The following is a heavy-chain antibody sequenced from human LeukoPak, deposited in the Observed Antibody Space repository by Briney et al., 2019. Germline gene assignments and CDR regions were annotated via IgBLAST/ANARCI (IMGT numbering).Heavy chain of an antibody. V-gene: IGHV4-59*01. CDR1: GGSINSYY. J-gene: IGHJ5*02. Sequence: PSETLSLTCTVSGGSINSYYWSWIRQPPGKGLEWIGYIYYSGSTNYNPSLKSRVTISVDTSKNQFSLKLSSVTAADTAVYYCARDNGSYSWFDPWGQGTLVTVSS. CDR3: ARDNGSYSWFDP. CDR2: IYYSGST. D-gene: IGHD1-26*01.